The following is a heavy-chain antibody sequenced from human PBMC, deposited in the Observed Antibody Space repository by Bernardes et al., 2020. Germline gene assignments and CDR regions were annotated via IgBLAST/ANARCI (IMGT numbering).Heavy chain of an antibody. CDR3: ATRIVYDSSGLDDY. CDR2: IYYSGST. Sequence: SETLSLTCTVSGGSISSSSYYWGWIRQPPGKGLEWIGSIYYSGSTYYNPSLKSRVTISVDMSKNQFSLKLSSVTAADTAVYYCATRIVYDSSGLDDYWGQGTLVTVSS. J-gene: IGHJ4*02. D-gene: IGHD3-22*01. V-gene: IGHV4-39*01. CDR1: GGSISSSSYY.